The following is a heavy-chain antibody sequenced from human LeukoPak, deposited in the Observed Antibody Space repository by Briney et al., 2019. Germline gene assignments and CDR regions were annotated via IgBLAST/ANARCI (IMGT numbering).Heavy chain of an antibody. CDR2: ISSNGSTI. V-gene: IGHV3-48*01. CDR1: ALTFSDYS. J-gene: IGHJ4*02. CDR3: ARVCLSSGGSCYDYFDY. Sequence: PGGSLRLSCAASALTFSDYSMNWVRQAPGKGLEWISYISSNGSTIYYAAFVKGRFTISRDSAKNSLYLQMNSLRAEDTAVYYCARVCLSSGGSCYDYFDYWGQGTLVTVSS. D-gene: IGHD2-15*01.